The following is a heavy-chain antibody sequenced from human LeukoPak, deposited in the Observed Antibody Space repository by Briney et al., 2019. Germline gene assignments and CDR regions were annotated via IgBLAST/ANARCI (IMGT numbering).Heavy chain of an antibody. D-gene: IGHD6-13*01. CDR2: ISSSSSYI. J-gene: IGHJ4*02. CDR3: ARESGEYSSSLLYFDY. Sequence: PGGSLRLSCAASGFTFSSYSMNWVRQAPGKGLEWVSSISSSSSYIYYADSVKGRFTISRDNAKNSLYLQMNSLRAEDTAVYYCARESGEYSSSLLYFDYWGQGTLVTVSS. CDR1: GFTFSSYS. V-gene: IGHV3-21*01.